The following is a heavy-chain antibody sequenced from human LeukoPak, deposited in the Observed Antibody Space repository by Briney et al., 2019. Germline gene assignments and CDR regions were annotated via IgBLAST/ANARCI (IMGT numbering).Heavy chain of an antibody. J-gene: IGHJ4*02. V-gene: IGHV7-4-1*02. D-gene: IGHD3-22*01. CDR1: GYIFTSYV. CDR3: ARGDYETHGYQTR. CDR2: INTNTGNP. Sequence: ASMKVSCKASGYIFTSYVLHWVRQAPGQGLEWMGWINTNTGNPTYAQGFTGRFVFSLDTSVSTAYLQISSLKADDTAMYCCARGDYETHGYQTRWGQGTLVTVSS.